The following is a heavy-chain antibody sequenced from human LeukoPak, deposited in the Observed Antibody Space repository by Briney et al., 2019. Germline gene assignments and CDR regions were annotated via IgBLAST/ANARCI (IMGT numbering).Heavy chain of an antibody. CDR2: TVAGYSET. D-gene: IGHD4-23*01. V-gene: IGHV3-23*01. CDR3: VKDFCRGGNCPFPFFDS. Sequence: PGGSLRLSCVASGFTISGHAMSWVRQAPAKGLEWVSITVAGYSETHYANSVRGRFTISRDDSSNTLTLEMNSLRADDTGTYYCVKDFCRGGNCPFPFFDSWGQGTVVTDSS. J-gene: IGHJ4*02. CDR1: GFTISGHA.